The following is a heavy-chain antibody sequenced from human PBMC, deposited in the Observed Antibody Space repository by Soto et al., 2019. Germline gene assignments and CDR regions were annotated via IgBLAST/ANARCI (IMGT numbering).Heavy chain of an antibody. CDR3: VGGYPWVGFDY. V-gene: IGHV4-30-2*03. D-gene: IGHD3-22*01. CDR1: GVTLSGGGYS. J-gene: IGHJ4*02. Sequence: SETLSLTCAVSGVTLSGGGYSWGWLRQPPGKGLEWVGNSYYSGSAYYGPSLKSGVTISVGTSKNQFSLNLTSVTAADTAVYICVGGYPWVGFDYWGQGTLVTVSS. CDR2: SYYSGSA.